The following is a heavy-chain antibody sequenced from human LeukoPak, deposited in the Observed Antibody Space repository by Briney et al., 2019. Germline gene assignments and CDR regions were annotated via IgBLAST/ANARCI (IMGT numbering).Heavy chain of an antibody. CDR3: ARARDYGGTAGY. CDR2: INHSGST. CDR1: GGSFSGYY. J-gene: IGHJ4*02. Sequence: SETLSLTCAVYGGSFSGYYWSWIRQPPGKGLEWIGEINHSGSTNYNPSLKSRVTISVDTSKNQFSLKLSSVTAADTAVYYCARARDYGGTAGYWGQGTLVTVSS. D-gene: IGHD4-23*01. V-gene: IGHV4-34*01.